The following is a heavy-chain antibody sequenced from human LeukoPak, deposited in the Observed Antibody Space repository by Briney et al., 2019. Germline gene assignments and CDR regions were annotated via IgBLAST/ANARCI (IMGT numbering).Heavy chain of an antibody. Sequence: GGSLRLSCAASGFTFSSHWMSWVRQAPGKGLEWVANIRKDGAEKNYVDSVKGQFTISRDNAKDSLYLEVNSLRAEDTAVYYCARSRTASGVVIMGAFDIWGQGTMVTVSS. CDR1: GFTFSSHW. V-gene: IGHV3-7*01. D-gene: IGHD3-3*01. CDR2: IRKDGAEK. CDR3: ARSRTASGVVIMGAFDI. J-gene: IGHJ3*02.